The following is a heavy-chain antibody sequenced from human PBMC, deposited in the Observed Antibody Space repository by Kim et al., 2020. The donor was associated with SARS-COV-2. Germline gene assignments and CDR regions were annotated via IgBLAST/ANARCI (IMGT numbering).Heavy chain of an antibody. CDR1: GFTFSSYA. D-gene: IGHD2-8*01. V-gene: IGHV3-23*01. J-gene: IGHJ6*02. CDR2: ISGSGGST. Sequence: GGSLRLSCAASGFTFSSYAMSWVRQAPGKGLEWVSAISGSGGSTYYADSVKGRFTISRDNSKNTLYLQMNSLRAEDTAVYYCAGAYAAPYYGMDVWGQGTTVTVSS. CDR3: AGAYAAPYYGMDV.